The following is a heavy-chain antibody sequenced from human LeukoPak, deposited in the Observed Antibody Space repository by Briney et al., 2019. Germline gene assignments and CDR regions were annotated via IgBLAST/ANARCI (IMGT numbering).Heavy chain of an antibody. V-gene: IGHV3-23*01. D-gene: IGHD5-18*01. Sequence: GGSLRLSCAASGFTFSSYAMSWVGQGPGKGLKGVSAISGSGGSTYYADSVKGRFTISRDNSKNTLYLEMNSLRAEDTAVYYCAKVCSYGHEAYFDYWGQGTLATVSS. J-gene: IGHJ4*02. CDR1: GFTFSSYA. CDR3: AKVCSYGHEAYFDY. CDR2: ISGSGGST.